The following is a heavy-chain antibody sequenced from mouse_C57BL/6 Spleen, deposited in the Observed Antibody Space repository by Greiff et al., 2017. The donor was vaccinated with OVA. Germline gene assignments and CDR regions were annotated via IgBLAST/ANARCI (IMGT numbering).Heavy chain of an antibody. CDR2: IRSKSNNYAT. V-gene: IGHV10-1*01. Sequence: EVQLVESGGGLVQPKGSLKLSCAASGFSFNTYAMNWVRQAPGKGLEWVARIRSKSNNYATYYADSVKDRFTISRDDSESMLYLQMNNLKTEDTAMYYCVRHHGNYEGLFAYWGQGTLVTVSA. CDR1: GFSFNTYA. J-gene: IGHJ3*01. D-gene: IGHD2-1*01. CDR3: VRHHGNYEGLFAY.